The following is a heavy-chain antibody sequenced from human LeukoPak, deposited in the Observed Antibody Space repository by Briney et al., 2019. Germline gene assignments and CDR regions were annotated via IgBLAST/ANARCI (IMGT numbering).Heavy chain of an antibody. CDR1: GYTFTSYD. D-gene: IGHD3-10*01. V-gene: IGHV1-8*01. CDR3: AIGSGRGKDFDY. Sequence: ASVKVSCKASGYTFTSYDINWVRQATGQGLEWMGWMNPNGGNTGYAQKFQGRVTMTRNTSISTAYMELSSLRSEDTAVYYCAIGSGRGKDFDYWGQGTLVTVSS. J-gene: IGHJ4*02. CDR2: MNPNGGNT.